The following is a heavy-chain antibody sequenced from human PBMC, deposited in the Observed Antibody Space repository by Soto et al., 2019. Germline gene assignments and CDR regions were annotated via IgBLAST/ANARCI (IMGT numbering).Heavy chain of an antibody. V-gene: IGHV3-7*01. CDR1: GFNVMSYW. Sequence: GSLRLSCAVSGFNVMSYWMSWVRQAPGKGLEWVASIKEDGSEIYYVQSVRGRFSISRDSAGNALHLAMNYLSAEDTAVYFCARDIGFDYVNWGQGTLVTVSS. CDR2: IKEDGSEI. D-gene: IGHD3-16*01. J-gene: IGHJ4*02. CDR3: ARDIGFDYVN.